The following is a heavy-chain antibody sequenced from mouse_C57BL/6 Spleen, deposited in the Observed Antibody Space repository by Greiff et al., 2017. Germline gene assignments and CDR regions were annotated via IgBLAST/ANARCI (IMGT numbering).Heavy chain of an antibody. CDR1: GYSITSGYY. D-gene: IGHD1-1*01. CDR3: ARSFYDNYAMDY. CDR2: ISYDGSN. V-gene: IGHV3-6*01. Sequence: VQLQQSGPGLVKPSQSLSLTCSVTGYSITSGYYWNWIRQFPGNKLEWMGYISYDGSNNYNPSLKNRISITRDTSKNQFFLKLNSVTTEDTATYYCARSFYDNYAMDYWGQGTSVTVSS. J-gene: IGHJ4*01.